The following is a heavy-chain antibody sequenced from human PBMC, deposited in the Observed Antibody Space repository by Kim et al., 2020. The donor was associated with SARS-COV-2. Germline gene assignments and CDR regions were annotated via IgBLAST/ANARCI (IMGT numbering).Heavy chain of an antibody. CDR2: IWDDGSNK. J-gene: IGHJ4*02. Sequence: GGSLRLSCAASGFTFSSYAIHWVRQAPGKGLEWVAVIWDDGSNKYYADSVKGRFTISRDNSKNTLYLQMNSLRSEETAVYYCAKDSGLRYFVFGYFVYWGQGTLFTVSS. V-gene: IGHV3-33*06. CDR3: AKDSGLRYFVFGYFVY. D-gene: IGHD3-9*01. CDR1: GFTFSSYA.